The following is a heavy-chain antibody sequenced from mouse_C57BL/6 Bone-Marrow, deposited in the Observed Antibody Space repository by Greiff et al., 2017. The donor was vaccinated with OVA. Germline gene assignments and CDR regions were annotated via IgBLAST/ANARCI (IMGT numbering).Heavy chain of an antibody. CDR2: ISDGGSYT. CDR3: ARDRDDYTRAMDY. V-gene: IGHV5-4*01. Sequence: EVKLVESGGGLVKPGGSLKLSCAASGFTFSSYAMSWVRQTPEKRLEWVATISDGGSYTYYPDNVKGRFTISRDNAKNNLYLQMSHLKSEDTAMYYWARDRDDYTRAMDYWGQGTSVTVSS. CDR1: GFTFSSYA. J-gene: IGHJ4*01. D-gene: IGHD2-4*01.